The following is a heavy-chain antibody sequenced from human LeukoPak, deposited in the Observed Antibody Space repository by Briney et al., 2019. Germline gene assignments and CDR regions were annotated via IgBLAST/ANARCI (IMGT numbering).Heavy chain of an antibody. CDR3: ARPASRYCSSTSCHPV. Sequence: PSQTLSLTCTVSGGSISSSSYYWGWIHQPPGKGLEWIGSIYYSGSTYYNPSLKSRVTISVDTSKNQFSLKLSSVTAADTAVYYCARPASRYCSSTSCHPVWGQGTLVTVSS. J-gene: IGHJ4*02. CDR2: IYYSGST. V-gene: IGHV4-39*01. CDR1: GGSISSSSYY. D-gene: IGHD2-2*01.